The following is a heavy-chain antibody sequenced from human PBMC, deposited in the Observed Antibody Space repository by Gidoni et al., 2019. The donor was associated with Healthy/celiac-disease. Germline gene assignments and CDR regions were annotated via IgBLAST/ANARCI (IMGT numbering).Heavy chain of an antibody. J-gene: IGHJ5*02. CDR3: ARQLGPYRYWFDP. V-gene: IGHV4-39*01. Sequence: QLQLQESGPGLVKPSETLSLTCTVSGGSIRSSSYYWGWIRQPPGKGLEWIGSIYYSGSTYYNPSLKSRVTISVDTSKNQFSLKLSSVTAADTAVYYCARQLGPYRYWFDPWGQGTLVTVSS. CDR2: IYYSGST. D-gene: IGHD3-16*02. CDR1: GGSIRSSSYY.